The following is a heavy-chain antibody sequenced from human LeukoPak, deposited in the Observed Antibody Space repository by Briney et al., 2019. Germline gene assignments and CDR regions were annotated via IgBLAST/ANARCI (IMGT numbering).Heavy chain of an antibody. CDR3: ARLWRNYGSGSYYQHDY. J-gene: IGHJ4*02. D-gene: IGHD3-10*01. CDR2: IIPIFGTA. V-gene: IGHV1-69*13. CDR1: GGTFSSYA. Sequence: SVKVSCTASGGTFSSYAISWVRQAPGQGLEWMGGIIPIFGTANYAQKFQGRVTITADESTSTAYMELSSLRSEDTAVYYCARLWRNYGSGSYYQHDYWGQGTLVTVSS.